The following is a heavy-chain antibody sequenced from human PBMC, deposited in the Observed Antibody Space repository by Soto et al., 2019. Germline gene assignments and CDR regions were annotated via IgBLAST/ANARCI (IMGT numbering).Heavy chain of an antibody. D-gene: IGHD6-19*01. Sequence: SETLSLTCSVSGGSISGSYWSWIRQSPGKGLEWLGYVYYTGSTNYSPSLRSRVSISVDTSKNEFSLRLSSVTAADTAVYFCARSVAVPGAHIDYWGQGAQVTVS. CDR3: ARSVAVPGAHIDY. CDR1: GGSISGSY. CDR2: VYYTGST. J-gene: IGHJ4*02. V-gene: IGHV4-59*01.